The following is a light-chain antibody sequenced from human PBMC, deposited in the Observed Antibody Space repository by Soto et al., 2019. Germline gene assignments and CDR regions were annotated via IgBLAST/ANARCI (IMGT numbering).Light chain of an antibody. CDR1: QSVNSN. CDR3: QQYNNWPPT. Sequence: ETVMTHSPATLSVSPCERATLSPRASQSVNSNLAWYQQKLGQAPRVLIFGASTRATGIPARFSGSGSGTEFTLTISSLQSEDYAVYYCQQYNNWPPTFGQGTKVDIK. V-gene: IGKV3-15*01. CDR2: GAS. J-gene: IGKJ1*01.